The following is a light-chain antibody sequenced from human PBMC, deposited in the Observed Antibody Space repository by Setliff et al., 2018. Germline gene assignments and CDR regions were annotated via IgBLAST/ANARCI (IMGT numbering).Light chain of an antibody. J-gene: IGLJ2*01. V-gene: IGLV2-14*03. CDR2: DVS. Sequence: QSALTQPASVSGSPGQSITISCTGTSSDVGGYNSVSWYQQHPGKAPKLMIYDVSNRPSGVPDRFSGSKSGTSASLAITGLQAEDEADYYCQSYDSSLSAYVVFGGGTKVTVL. CDR3: QSYDSSLSAYVV. CDR1: SSDVGGYNS.